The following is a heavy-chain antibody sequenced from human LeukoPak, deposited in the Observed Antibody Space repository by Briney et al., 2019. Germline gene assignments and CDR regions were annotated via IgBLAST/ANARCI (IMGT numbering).Heavy chain of an antibody. D-gene: IGHD3-22*01. CDR1: GGSFSAYY. Sequence: PSETLSLTCAVYGGSFSAYYWSWIRQHPGKGLEWIGYIYYSGSTYYNPSLKSRVTISVDTSKNQFSLKLSSVTAADTAVYYCARAQEDSGYPYYYYYYGMDVWGQGTTVTVSS. J-gene: IGHJ6*02. CDR2: IYYSGST. V-gene: IGHV4-31*11. CDR3: ARAQEDSGYPYYYYYYGMDV.